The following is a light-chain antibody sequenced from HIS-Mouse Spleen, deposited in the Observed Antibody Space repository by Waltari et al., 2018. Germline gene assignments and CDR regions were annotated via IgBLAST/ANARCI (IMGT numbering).Light chain of an antibody. CDR3: QQRSNWLT. CDR1: QSVISY. CDR2: DAS. Sequence: EIVLTQSPATLSLSPVERATLSCRASQSVISYLAWYHQNPGQAPRLLIYDASNRATGIPARFSGSGSGTDFTLTISSLEPEDFAVYYCQQRSNWLTFGGGTKVEIK. V-gene: IGKV3-11*01. J-gene: IGKJ4*01.